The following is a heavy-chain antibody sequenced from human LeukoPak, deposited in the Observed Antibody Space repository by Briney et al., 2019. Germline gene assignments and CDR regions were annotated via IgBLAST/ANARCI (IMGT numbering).Heavy chain of an antibody. D-gene: IGHD3-22*01. V-gene: IGHV1-18*01. CDR1: GYTFTSYG. J-gene: IGHJ3*02. CDR2: ISAYNGNT. CDR3: ASKGYYDSSGYPHDAFDI. Sequence: ASVKVSCKASGYTFTSYGISWVRQAPGQGLEWMGWISAYNGNTNYAQKLQGRVTMTTDTSTSTAYMELRSLRSDDTAVYYCASKGYYDSSGYPHDAFDIGGQGTMVTVSS.